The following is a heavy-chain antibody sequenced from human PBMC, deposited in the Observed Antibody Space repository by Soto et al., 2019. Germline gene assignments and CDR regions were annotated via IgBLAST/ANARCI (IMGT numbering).Heavy chain of an antibody. J-gene: IGHJ4*02. CDR2: ISYDGNNK. CDR1: GFTFSTYA. D-gene: IGHD3-10*01. CDR3: ARVGTLVRGTYYFDS. Sequence: GGSLRLSCVASGFTFSTYAMHWVRQAPGKGLEWVAVISYDGNNKYYSDSVKGRFTISRDNSKNTLYLQMNSLRSEDTAVYYCARVGTLVRGTYYFDSWGQGTLVTVSS. V-gene: IGHV3-30-3*01.